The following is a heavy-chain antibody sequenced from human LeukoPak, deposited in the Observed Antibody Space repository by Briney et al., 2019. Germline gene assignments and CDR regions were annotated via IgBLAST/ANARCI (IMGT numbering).Heavy chain of an antibody. CDR3: ASLYLMGDYYYYYMDV. J-gene: IGHJ6*03. Sequence: MASETLSLTCAVYGGSFSGYCWSWIRQPPGKGLEWIGEINHSGSTNYNPSLKSRVTISVDTSKNQFSLKLSSVTAADTAVYYCASLYLMGDYYYYYMDVWGKGTTVTVSS. CDR1: GGSFSGYC. V-gene: IGHV4-34*01. D-gene: IGHD2/OR15-2a*01. CDR2: INHSGST.